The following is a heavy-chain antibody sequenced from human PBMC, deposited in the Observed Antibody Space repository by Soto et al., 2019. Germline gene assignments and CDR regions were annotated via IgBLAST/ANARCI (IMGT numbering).Heavy chain of an antibody. CDR3: AKGSGSHDAFDI. CDR1: GFTFRSYG. Sequence: QVQLVESGGGVVQPGRSLRLSRAASGFTFRSYGMHWVRQAPGKGLEWVAVISFDGSNEYYADSVKGRFTISRDNSKNTLYLQMNSLRAEDTAVYYCAKGSGSHDAFDIWGQGTMVTVSS. CDR2: ISFDGSNE. D-gene: IGHD1-26*01. V-gene: IGHV3-30*18. J-gene: IGHJ3*02.